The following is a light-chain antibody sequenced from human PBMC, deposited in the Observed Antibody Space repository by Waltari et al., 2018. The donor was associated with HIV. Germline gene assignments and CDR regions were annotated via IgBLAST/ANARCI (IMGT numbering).Light chain of an antibody. V-gene: IGLV2-23*02. J-gene: IGLJ2*01. CDR2: EVS. Sequence: QSALTQPASVSGSPGQSITISCTGTSSDVGSYYLVSWYQQHPGKAPKLMIYEVSKRPSGVSNRFSGSKSGNTASLTISGLQAEDEAGYYCCSYAGSSTFVVFGGGTKLTVL. CDR1: SSDVGSYYL. CDR3: CSYAGSSTFVV.